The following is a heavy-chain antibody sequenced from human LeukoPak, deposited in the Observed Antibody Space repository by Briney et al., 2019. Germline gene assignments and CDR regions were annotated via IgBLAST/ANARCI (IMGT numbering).Heavy chain of an antibody. Sequence: ASLKVSCKTSGYTFTSYDINWVRQATGQGLEWMGWMNPNSGNTAYAQKFQGRVTITRNTSISTAYMELSSLRSEGTAVYYCARGSVFLVDYWGQGTLVTVSS. CDR1: GYTFTSYD. V-gene: IGHV1-8*03. D-gene: IGHD2-21*01. CDR3: ARGSVFLVDY. CDR2: MNPNSGNT. J-gene: IGHJ4*02.